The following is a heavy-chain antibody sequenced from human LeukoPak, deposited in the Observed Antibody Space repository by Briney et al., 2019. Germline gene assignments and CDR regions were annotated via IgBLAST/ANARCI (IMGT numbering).Heavy chain of an antibody. CDR3: ARGGLETAVKYFFDY. D-gene: IGHD1-1*01. Sequence: GGSLRLSCAASGFTFRNFAMTWVRQAPGQGLEWVSSIYDSAGRKYYADAVKGRFTISRDNSKNTVYLQINTLRVEDTAVYYCARGGLETAVKYFFDYWGQGTLITVSS. CDR2: IYDSAGRK. V-gene: IGHV3-23*01. J-gene: IGHJ4*02. CDR1: GFTFRNFA.